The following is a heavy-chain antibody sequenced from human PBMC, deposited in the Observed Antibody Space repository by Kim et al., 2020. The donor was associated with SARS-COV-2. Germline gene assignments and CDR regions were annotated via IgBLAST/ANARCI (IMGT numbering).Heavy chain of an antibody. V-gene: IGHV3-74*01. Sequence: YAQSRKCRFTVSRENAKNTLFLQMNSLGVEDTAVYYCVRDVSTSDTSFDPWGQGTLVTVSS. CDR3: VRDVSTSDTSFDP. J-gene: IGHJ5*02.